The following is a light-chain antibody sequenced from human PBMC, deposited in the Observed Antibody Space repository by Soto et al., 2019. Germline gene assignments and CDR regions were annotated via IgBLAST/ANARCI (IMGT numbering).Light chain of an antibody. Sequence: EIVMTQSPATLSVSPGERATLSCRASQSVSSNLAWYQQKPGQAPRLLIYGASTRTTGIPARFSGSGSWTDYTLTISSLQYEDVAVYYCQQYKDCPPLTFGGGTKVEFK. CDR1: QSVSSN. V-gene: IGKV3-15*01. CDR3: QQYKDCPPLT. CDR2: GAS. J-gene: IGKJ4*01.